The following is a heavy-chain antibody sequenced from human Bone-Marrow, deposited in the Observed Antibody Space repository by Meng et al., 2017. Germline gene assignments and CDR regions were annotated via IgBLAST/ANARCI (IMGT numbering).Heavy chain of an antibody. CDR1: GGSFSDYY. V-gene: IGHV4-34*01. D-gene: IGHD4-11*01. CDR3: ARGPTTMAHDFDY. J-gene: IGHJ4*02. Sequence: QLQLQQSAAGLLKPSETLSLTCVVSGGSFSDYYWSWIRQPPGKGLEWIGEINHSGSTNYNPSLEGRATISVDTSQNNLSLRLSSVTAADSAVYYCARGPTTMAHDFDYWGQGTLVTVSS. CDR2: INHSGST.